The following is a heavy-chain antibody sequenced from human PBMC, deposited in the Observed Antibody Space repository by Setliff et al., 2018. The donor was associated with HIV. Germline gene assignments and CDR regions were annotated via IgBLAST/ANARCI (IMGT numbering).Heavy chain of an antibody. CDR3: GRNRGNGWYYYDS. Sequence: ASVKVSCKASGYTFTSYSLHWVRQAPGRGLEWMGVINPSGGSTAYAENFQGRVTMTRDTSTSTVYMEMRGLRSDDTAVYYCGRNRGNGWYYYDSWGQGTLVTVSS. D-gene: IGHD3-22*01. V-gene: IGHV1-46*01. CDR2: INPSGGST. CDR1: GYTFTSYS. J-gene: IGHJ4*02.